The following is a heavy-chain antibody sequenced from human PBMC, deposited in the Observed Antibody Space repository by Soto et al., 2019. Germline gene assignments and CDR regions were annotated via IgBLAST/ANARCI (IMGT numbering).Heavy chain of an antibody. CDR2: IIPIFGTA. J-gene: IGHJ4*02. Sequence: GASVKVSGKASGGTFSSYAISCVRQAPGQGLEWMGGIIPIFGTANYAQKFQGRVTITADESTSTAYMELSSLRSEDTAVYYCARAVREMATIYYFDYWGQGTLVTVSS. CDR1: GGTFSSYA. V-gene: IGHV1-69*13. D-gene: IGHD5-12*01. CDR3: ARAVREMATIYYFDY.